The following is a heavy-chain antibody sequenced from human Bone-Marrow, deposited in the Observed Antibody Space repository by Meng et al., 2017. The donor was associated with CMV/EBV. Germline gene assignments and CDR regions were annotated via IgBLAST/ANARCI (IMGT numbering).Heavy chain of an antibody. Sequence: GESLKISCAASRFTFSSYSMNWVRQAPGKGLEWVSYISSSSSTIYYADSVKGRFTISRDNAKNSLYLQMNSLRAEDTAVYYCARDREFMKGFLEWLPVYYGMDVWGQGTTVTVSS. CDR1: RFTFSSYS. CDR3: ARDREFMKGFLEWLPVYYGMDV. D-gene: IGHD3-3*01. J-gene: IGHJ6*02. V-gene: IGHV3-48*04. CDR2: ISSSSSTI.